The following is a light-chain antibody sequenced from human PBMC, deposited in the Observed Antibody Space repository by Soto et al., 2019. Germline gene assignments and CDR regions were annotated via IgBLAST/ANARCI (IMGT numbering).Light chain of an antibody. Sequence: ELVLKQSPGTLSLSPGERATLSCMASQSVSRSCLAWYQHTPGQAPRLLIYAASSRATGIPDRFGGSGSGTDFTLTISRLEPEDFAVYYCQYYGSAKYAFGQGTKVYIK. CDR2: AAS. CDR1: QSVSRSC. CDR3: QYYGSAKYA. V-gene: IGKV3-20*01. J-gene: IGKJ2*01.